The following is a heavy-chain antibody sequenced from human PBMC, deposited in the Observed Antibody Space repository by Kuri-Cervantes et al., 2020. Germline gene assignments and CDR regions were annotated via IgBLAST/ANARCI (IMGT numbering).Heavy chain of an antibody. Sequence: GESLKISCAASGFTFSSYSMNWVRQAPGKGLEWVSSISSSSSYIYYADSVKGRFTISRDNSKNTLYLQMNSLRAEDTAVYYCAKDKGPYYYYYYMDVWGKGTTVTVSS. J-gene: IGHJ6*03. CDR1: GFTFSSYS. CDR2: ISSSSSYI. V-gene: IGHV3-21*04. CDR3: AKDKGPYYYYYYMDV.